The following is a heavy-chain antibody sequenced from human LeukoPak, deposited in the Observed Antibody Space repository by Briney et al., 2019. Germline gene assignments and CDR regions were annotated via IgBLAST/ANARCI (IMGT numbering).Heavy chain of an antibody. D-gene: IGHD3-22*01. J-gene: IGHJ4*02. Sequence: GRSLRLSCAASGFIFNSFAMHWGRQAPGKGLEWVALISYDGSDKYYSDSVKGRFTISRDNSKNTLYLQMNSLRAEDTAVYYCARPYDTRGYFPDYWGQGTLVTVSS. CDR2: ISYDGSDK. V-gene: IGHV3-30-3*01. CDR3: ARPYDTRGYFPDY. CDR1: GFIFNSFA.